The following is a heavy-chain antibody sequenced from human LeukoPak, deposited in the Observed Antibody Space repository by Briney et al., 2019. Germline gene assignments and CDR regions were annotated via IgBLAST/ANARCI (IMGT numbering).Heavy chain of an antibody. D-gene: IGHD3-22*01. J-gene: IGHJ4*02. CDR2: IYYSGST. CDR1: GGSISSGGYY. CDR3: ARSYDSSGYYGRFFDY. Sequence: SETLSLTCTVSGGSISSGGYYWSWIRQHPGKGLEWIGYIYYSGSTYYSPSLKSRVTISVDTSKNQFSLKPSSVTAADTAVYYCARSYDSSGYYGRFFDYWGQGTLVTVSS. V-gene: IGHV4-31*03.